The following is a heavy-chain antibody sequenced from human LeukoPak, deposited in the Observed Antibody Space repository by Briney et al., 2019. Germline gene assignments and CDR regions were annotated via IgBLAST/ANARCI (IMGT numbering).Heavy chain of an antibody. J-gene: IGHJ4*02. V-gene: IGHV3-30*17. CDR3: ARDLGEGSSWSIIDY. CDR2: ISYDGSNK. CDR1: GFTLSSYA. D-gene: IGHD6-13*01. Sequence: GGSLSLSCAASGFTLSSYAMHWVRQAPGKGLEWVAVISYDGSNKYYADSVKGRFTISRDNSKNTLYLQMNSLRAEDTAVYYCARDLGEGSSWSIIDYWGQGTLATVSS.